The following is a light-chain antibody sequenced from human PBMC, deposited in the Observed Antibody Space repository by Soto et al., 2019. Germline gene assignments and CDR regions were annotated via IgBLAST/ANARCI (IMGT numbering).Light chain of an antibody. Sequence: EIVLTQSPGTLSLSPGERASLSCRASQSVASAYLAWYQPKPGQAPRLLIFGASSRATGIPDRFSGSGSGTDFTLTISRLEPDDYAVYYCQQDGASRWTFGQGTQV. CDR1: QSVASAY. V-gene: IGKV3-20*01. J-gene: IGKJ1*01. CDR3: QQDGASRWT. CDR2: GAS.